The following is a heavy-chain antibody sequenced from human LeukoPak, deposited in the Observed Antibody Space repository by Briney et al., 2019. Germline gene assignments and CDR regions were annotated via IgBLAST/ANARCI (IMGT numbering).Heavy chain of an antibody. Sequence: GGSLRLSCAASGFTFSDYYMSWIRQAPGKGPEWVANIKQDGSERYYVGSVKGRFTISRGNAKNLLYLQMNSLRAEDTALYYCARDGGHSTDFDYWGQGTLVTVSS. V-gene: IGHV3-7*01. D-gene: IGHD2/OR15-2a*01. CDR1: GFTFSDYY. CDR2: IKQDGSER. J-gene: IGHJ4*02. CDR3: ARDGGHSTDFDY.